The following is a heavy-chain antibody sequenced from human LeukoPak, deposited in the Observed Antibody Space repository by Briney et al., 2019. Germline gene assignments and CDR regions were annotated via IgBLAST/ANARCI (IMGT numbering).Heavy chain of an antibody. Sequence: GGSLRLSCAASGFTFISYAMHWVRQAPGKGLEWVAVISYDGTNEYYADSVKGRFTVSRDNSKNTLYLQMISLRAEDTAMYYCARDFLPLSMVRGVLDYWGRGTLVTVSS. J-gene: IGHJ4*02. V-gene: IGHV3-30*04. CDR3: ARDFLPLSMVRGVLDY. CDR2: ISYDGTNE. D-gene: IGHD3-10*01. CDR1: GFTFISYA.